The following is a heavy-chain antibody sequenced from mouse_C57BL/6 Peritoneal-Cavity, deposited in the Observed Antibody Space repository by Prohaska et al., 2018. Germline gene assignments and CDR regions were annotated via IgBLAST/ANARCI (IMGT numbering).Heavy chain of an antibody. V-gene: IGHV11-2*01. CDR2: INSDGSSI. Sequence: EVQLLETGGGLVQPGGSRGLSCEGSGFTFSGFWMSWVRQTPGKTLEWIGDINSDGSSINYAPTIKVRFTIFRDNDTSTLYLQMSNVRSEDTATYFCMRYGNYWYFDVWGTGTTVTVSS. D-gene: IGHD2-1*01. CDR1: GFTFSGFW. CDR3: MRYGNYWYFDV. J-gene: IGHJ1*03.